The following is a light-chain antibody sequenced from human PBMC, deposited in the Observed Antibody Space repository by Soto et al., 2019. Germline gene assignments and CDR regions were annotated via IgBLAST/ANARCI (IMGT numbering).Light chain of an antibody. Sequence: QPVLTQPPSASGTPGQRVTISCSGSRYNIGSNTVNWYQQVPGTAPRLLIHRDHQRPSGVPDRFSGSKSGTSASLAISGLQSEDEDDYYCAAWDDSLNGYVVFGGGTKLTVL. V-gene: IGLV1-44*01. CDR3: AAWDDSLNGYVV. CDR1: RYNIGSNT. J-gene: IGLJ2*01. CDR2: RDH.